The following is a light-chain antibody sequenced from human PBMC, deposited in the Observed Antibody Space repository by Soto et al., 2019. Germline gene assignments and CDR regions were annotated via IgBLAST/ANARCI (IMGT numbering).Light chain of an antibody. V-gene: IGKV3-11*01. CDR2: DAS. J-gene: IGKJ4*01. Sequence: ALAQSPVALSLSPGERATLSCRASQSVSTDIAWYQQKPGQAPRLLIYDASNRATGIPVRFAGSGSGTDFALTISSLEPEDFVLYYCQHPPTSFGGGTKVEI. CDR1: QSVSTD. CDR3: QHPPTS.